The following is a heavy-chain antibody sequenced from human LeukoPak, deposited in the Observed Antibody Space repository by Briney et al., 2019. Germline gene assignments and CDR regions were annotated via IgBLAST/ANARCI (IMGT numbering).Heavy chain of an antibody. Sequence: GGSLRLSCAASGFTFSDHYMSWIRQAPGKGLEWVSFIGSSGGNIYYADSVMGRFTISRDNAKNSLYLQMNNLRAEDTAVYYCARARPPDSDAFDIWGQGTMLNVSS. CDR1: GFTFSDHY. CDR3: ARARPPDSDAFDI. CDR2: IGSSGGNI. D-gene: IGHD1-14*01. J-gene: IGHJ3*02. V-gene: IGHV3-11*01.